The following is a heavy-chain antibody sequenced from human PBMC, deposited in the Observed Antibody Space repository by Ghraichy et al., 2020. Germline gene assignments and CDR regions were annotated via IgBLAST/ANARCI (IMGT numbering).Heavy chain of an antibody. CDR3: ARPKTGNILYDY. Sequence: GGSLRLSCAASGFTFSSYWMNWVRQAPGKGVVWVSRISGDGSSTGYLDSVKGRFTISRDNTKNTLYLQMDSLRAEDTAVYYCARPKTGNILYDYWGQGTLVTVS. V-gene: IGHV3-74*01. CDR2: ISGDGSST. J-gene: IGHJ4*02. D-gene: IGHD2-8*01. CDR1: GFTFSSYW.